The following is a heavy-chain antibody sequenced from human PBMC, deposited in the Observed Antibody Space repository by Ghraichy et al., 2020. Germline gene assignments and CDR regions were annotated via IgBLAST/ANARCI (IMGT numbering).Heavy chain of an antibody. CDR3: ARGSYCSSTSCYLGVFDY. J-gene: IGHJ4*02. CDR2: IYSGGST. CDR1: GFTVSSNY. V-gene: IGHV3-53*04. D-gene: IGHD2-2*01. Sequence: GSLRLSCAASGFTVSSNYMSWVRQAPGKGLEWVSVIYSGGSTYYADSVKGRFTISRHNSKNTLYLQMNSLRAEDTAVYYCARGSYCSSTSCYLGVFDYWGQGTLVTVSS.